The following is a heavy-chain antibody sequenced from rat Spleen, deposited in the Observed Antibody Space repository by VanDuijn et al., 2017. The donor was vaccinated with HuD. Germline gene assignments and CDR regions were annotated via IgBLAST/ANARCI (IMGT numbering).Heavy chain of an antibody. V-gene: IGHV5-7*01. J-gene: IGHJ4*01. Sequence: EVQLVESGGGLVQPGRSLKLSCAASGFTFSDYNMAWVRQAPKKGLEWVATISYVVSSPYYRHSVKGRFTISRDNAKSTLYQQMDSLRSEETDPYYCARHNSGYGVMDAWGQGASVTVSS. D-gene: IGHD4-3*01. CDR1: GFTFSDYN. CDR2: ISYVVSSP. CDR3: ARHNSGYGVMDA.